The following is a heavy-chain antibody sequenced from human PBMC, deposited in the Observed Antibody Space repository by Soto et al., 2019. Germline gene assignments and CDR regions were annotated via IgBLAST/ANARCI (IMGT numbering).Heavy chain of an antibody. CDR1: GGSISSYY. CDR2: IHYSGST. CDR3: ARDHGTVFGVATYYFDS. D-gene: IGHD3-3*01. J-gene: IGHJ4*02. Sequence: QVQLQESGPGLVKPSETLSLTCTVSGGSISSYYWSWIRQPPGKALEWIGYIHYSGSTNYNPSLMSRVTISVDTSKTQFSLRLSSVTAADTAVYYCARDHGTVFGVATYYFDSWGQGTLVTVSS. V-gene: IGHV4-59*01.